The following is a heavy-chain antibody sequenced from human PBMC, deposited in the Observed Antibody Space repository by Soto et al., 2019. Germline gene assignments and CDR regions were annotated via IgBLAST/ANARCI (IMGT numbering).Heavy chain of an antibody. Sequence: QVQLVESGGGLVKPGGSLRLSCAASGFTFSDYYMSWIRQAPGKGLEWVSYISNSGSTIYYADSVKGRVTISRYNANNSLYLHMKSLRAEDTDVYDCAGESKAYYYYGMDVWGQGTTVTVSS. CDR2: ISNSGSTI. V-gene: IGHV3-11*01. CDR1: GFTFSDYY. CDR3: AGESKAYYYYGMDV. D-gene: IGHD4-4*01. J-gene: IGHJ6*02.